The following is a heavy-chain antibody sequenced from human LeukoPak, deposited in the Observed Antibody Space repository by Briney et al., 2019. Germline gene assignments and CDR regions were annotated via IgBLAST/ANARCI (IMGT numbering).Heavy chain of an antibody. CDR3: ARVESWEHSGSSQDAFDI. D-gene: IGHD1-26*01. CDR2: IHPSGGGT. J-gene: IGHJ3*02. V-gene: IGHV1-46*01. Sequence: ASVKVSCKASGYTFTNYYIHWVRQAPGQGLEWMGIIHPSGGGTSYAQKFQGRVTMTRDMSTSTVYMELSSLRSEDTAVYYCARVESWEHSGSSQDAFDIWGQGTMVTVSS. CDR1: GYTFTNYY.